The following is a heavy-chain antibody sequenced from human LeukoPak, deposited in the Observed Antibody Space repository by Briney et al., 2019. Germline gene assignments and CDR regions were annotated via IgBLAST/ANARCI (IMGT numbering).Heavy chain of an antibody. CDR2: INPNSGAT. D-gene: IGHD5-18*01. V-gene: IGHV1-2*02. CDR3: ASGYRFGN. Sequence: ASVKVSCKASGGTFSSYAISWVRQAPGQGLEWMGWINPNSGATDYAQNFQGRVTLTRDTSISTAYMELSRLRSDDTAAYYCASGYRFGNWGQGTLVTVSS. J-gene: IGHJ4*02. CDR1: GGTFSSYA.